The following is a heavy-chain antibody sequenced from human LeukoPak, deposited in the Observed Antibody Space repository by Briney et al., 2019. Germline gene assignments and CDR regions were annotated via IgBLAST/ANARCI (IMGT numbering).Heavy chain of an antibody. Sequence: VASVKVSCKASGYTFTGYYMHWVRQAPGQGLEWMGWINPNSGGTNYAQKFQGRVTMTRDTSISTAYMELSRLRSDDTAVYYCARFEVPYYYDSSGPIWGQGTLVTVSS. D-gene: IGHD3-22*01. J-gene: IGHJ4*02. CDR3: ARFEVPYYYDSSGPI. CDR2: INPNSGGT. CDR1: GYTFTGYY. V-gene: IGHV1-2*02.